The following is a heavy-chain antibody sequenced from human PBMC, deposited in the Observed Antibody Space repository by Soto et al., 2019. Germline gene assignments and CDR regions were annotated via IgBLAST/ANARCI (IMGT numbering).Heavy chain of an antibody. CDR2: IRSNSYGGTT. J-gene: IGHJ4*02. V-gene: IGHV3-49*03. D-gene: IGHD2-15*01. CDR3: SRSPPLVVAPTYFDY. Sequence: AGGSLRLSCTTSGFTFDAYATSWFRQAPGKGLEWVGFIRSNSYGGTTQYAASVKGRFTISRDDSKSIAYLQMNSLKTEDTAVYYCSRSPPLVVAPTYFDYWGQGTLVTVSS. CDR1: GFTFDAYA.